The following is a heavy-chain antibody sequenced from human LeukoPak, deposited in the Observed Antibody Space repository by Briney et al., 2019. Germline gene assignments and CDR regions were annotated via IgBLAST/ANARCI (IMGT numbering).Heavy chain of an antibody. CDR1: GFTFRSYG. CDR3: ATYYYDSGGFHFHH. CDR2: ISSKGGRT. Sequence: GGSLRLSCAASGFTFRSYGMHWVRQAPGKGLEYVSAISSKGGRTYYANSVKGRFTISRDNSRNTLYLQMGSLRAEDMAVYYCATYYYDSGGFHFHHWGQGTLVTVSS. V-gene: IGHV3-64*01. D-gene: IGHD3-22*01. J-gene: IGHJ1*01.